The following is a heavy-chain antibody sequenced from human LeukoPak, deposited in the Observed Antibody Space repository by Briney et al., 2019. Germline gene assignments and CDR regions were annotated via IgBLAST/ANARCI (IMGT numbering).Heavy chain of an antibody. Sequence: GGSLRLSCAASGFTFDDYAMHWVRQAPGKGLEWVSLISWDGGSTYYADSVKGRFTISRDNSKNSLYLQMNSLRAEDTAVYYCAKALPVEIVVVSETYFDYWGQGTLVTVSS. CDR2: ISWDGGST. J-gene: IGHJ4*02. V-gene: IGHV3-43D*03. D-gene: IGHD3-22*01. CDR3: AKALPVEIVVVSETYFDY. CDR1: GFTFDDYA.